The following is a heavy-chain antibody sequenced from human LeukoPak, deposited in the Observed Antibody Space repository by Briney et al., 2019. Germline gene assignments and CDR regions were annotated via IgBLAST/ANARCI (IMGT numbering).Heavy chain of an antibody. J-gene: IGHJ6*02. V-gene: IGHV3-23*01. CDR2: ISPSGGST. Sequence: GGSLRLSCAASGITFSSYAMSWVRQAPGQGLEWVSTISPSGGSTYYADSVKGRFTISRDNSKNTLYLQMNSLRAEDTAVYYCASQGGLLWFGELSGGMDVWGQGTTVTVSS. CDR1: GITFSSYA. D-gene: IGHD3-10*01. CDR3: ASQGGLLWFGELSGGMDV.